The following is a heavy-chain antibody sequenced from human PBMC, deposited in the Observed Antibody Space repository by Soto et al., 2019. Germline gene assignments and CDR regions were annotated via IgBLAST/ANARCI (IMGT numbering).Heavy chain of an antibody. CDR3: AGGSYDYDSSGYYPY. CDR2: IYYSGST. V-gene: IGHV4-30-4*01. D-gene: IGHD3-22*01. J-gene: IGHJ4*02. CDR1: GGSISSGDYY. Sequence: QVQLQESGPGLVKPSQTLSLTCTVSGGSISSGDYYWSWIRQPPGKGLEWIGYIYYSGSTYYNPSLRSAVTISVDTAKIQIARELGSVTDADTAVYYCAGGSYDYDSSGYYPYWGQGTLVTVSS.